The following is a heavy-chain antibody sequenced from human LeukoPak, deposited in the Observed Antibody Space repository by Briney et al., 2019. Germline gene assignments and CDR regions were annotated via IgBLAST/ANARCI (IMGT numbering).Heavy chain of an antibody. D-gene: IGHD3-3*01. CDR1: GGSFRGYY. CDR2: INHSGST. J-gene: IGHJ5*02. CDR3: ARAPYYDFWSSYPTKLRANWFDP. Sequence: SETLSLTCAVYGGSFRGYYWSWIRQPPGKGLEWIGEINHSGSTNYNPSLKSRVTISVDTSKNQFSLKLSSVTAADTALYYCARAPYYDFWSSYPTKLRANWFDPWGQGTLVTVSS. V-gene: IGHV4-34*01.